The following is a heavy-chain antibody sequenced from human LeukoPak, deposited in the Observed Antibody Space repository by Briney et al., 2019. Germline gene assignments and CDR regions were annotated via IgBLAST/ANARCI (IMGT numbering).Heavy chain of an antibody. CDR1: GYTFTGYY. J-gene: IGHJ6*03. CDR2: INPNSGGT. D-gene: IGHD3-9*01. V-gene: IGHV1-2*02. CDR3: ARGRRYYDILTGYYFEDYYYMDV. Sequence: ASVKVSCKASGYTFTGYYMHWVRQAPGQGLEWMGWINPNSGGTNYAQKFRGRVTITRNTSISTAYMELSSLRSEDTAVYYCARGRRYYDILTGYYFEDYYYMDVWGKGTTVTVSS.